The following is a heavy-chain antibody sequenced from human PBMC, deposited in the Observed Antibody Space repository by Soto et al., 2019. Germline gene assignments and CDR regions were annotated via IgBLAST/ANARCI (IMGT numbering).Heavy chain of an antibody. CDR3: ARDSRDGYKPPDY. D-gene: IGHD5-12*01. J-gene: IGHJ4*02. Sequence: SETLSLTCAVYGGSFSGYYWSWIRQPPGKGLEWIGEINHSGSTNYNPSLKSRVTISVDTSKNQFSLKLSSVTAEDTAVYYCARDSRDGYKPPDYWGQGTLVTVSS. CDR2: INHSGST. CDR1: GGSFSGYY. V-gene: IGHV4-34*01.